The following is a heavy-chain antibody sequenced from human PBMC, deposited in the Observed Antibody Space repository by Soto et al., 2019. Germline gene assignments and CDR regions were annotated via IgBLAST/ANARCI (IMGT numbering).Heavy chain of an antibody. V-gene: IGHV1-3*01. Sequence: ASVKVSCKASGYTFSSYAIHWVRQAPGQGLEWMGWIHAGNGNTKYSQSFQGRVTMTEDTSTDTAYMELSSLRSEDTAVYYCATLSNDFWSGPNNWFDPWGQGTLVTVSS. CDR2: IHAGNGNT. CDR1: GYTFSSYA. D-gene: IGHD3-3*01. CDR3: ATLSNDFWSGPNNWFDP. J-gene: IGHJ5*02.